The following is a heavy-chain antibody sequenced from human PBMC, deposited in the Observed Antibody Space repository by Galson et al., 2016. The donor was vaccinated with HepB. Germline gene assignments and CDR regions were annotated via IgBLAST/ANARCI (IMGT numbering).Heavy chain of an antibody. V-gene: IGHV4-30-2*01. J-gene: IGHJ4*02. CDR2: IYQSGDT. CDR3: AWGAYYSGSVSRFDS. CDR1: GASITSGRYS. Sequence: TLSLTCTVSGASITSGRYSWGWLRLPPGEGLEWIGYIYQSGDTYYTSSLRRRVSMSLDTSKNQFSLRLNTVTDADTAVYYCAWGAYYSGSVSRFDSWGQGILVTVSS. D-gene: IGHD3-10*01.